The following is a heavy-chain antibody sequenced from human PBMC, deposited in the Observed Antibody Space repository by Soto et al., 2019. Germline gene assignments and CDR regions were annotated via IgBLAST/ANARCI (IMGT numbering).Heavy chain of an antibody. Sequence: SETLSLTCSVPGGSTRSSLYQWVWVRQPPGKGLEWIGNVYYDGNTFYTPSLKSRLTISVDTSNNQFSLRLKSVTAADTAVYYCARQGFGALHGLVDVWGQGTTVT. J-gene: IGHJ6*02. D-gene: IGHD3-10*01. CDR3: ARQGFGALHGLVDV. V-gene: IGHV4-39*01. CDR2: VYYDGNT. CDR1: GGSTRSSLYQ.